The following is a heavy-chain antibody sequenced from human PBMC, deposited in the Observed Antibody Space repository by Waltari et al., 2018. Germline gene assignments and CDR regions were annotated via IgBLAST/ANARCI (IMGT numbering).Heavy chain of an antibody. CDR1: GFTFSKNA. D-gene: IGHD1-1*01. V-gene: IGHV3-23*01. CDR2: IRGSADSI. CDR3: AKHTLQLQLEPWFDP. Sequence: EVQLLESGGGVVQRGGSLRPAWSAPGFTFSKNAVSWVRQAPGKGLEWVAAIRGSADSIYYADSVKGRFTISRDNAKSTLYLQMNSLRVEDTAVYYCAKHTLQLQLEPWFDPWGQGTLVTVSS. J-gene: IGHJ5*02.